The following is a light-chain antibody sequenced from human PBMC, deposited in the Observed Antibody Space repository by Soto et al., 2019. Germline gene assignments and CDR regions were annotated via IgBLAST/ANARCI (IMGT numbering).Light chain of an antibody. CDR2: EVS. CDR3: SSYTTSSTYV. J-gene: IGLJ1*01. CDR1: HSDIGTYNY. Sequence: QSALTQPASLSGSPGQSITIPCTGTHSDIGTYNYVSWYQQHPGKAPQIIIFEVSSRPSGISNRFSGSKSGNTASLTISGLQAEDEADYYCSSYTTSSTYVFGTGTQLTVL. V-gene: IGLV2-14*01.